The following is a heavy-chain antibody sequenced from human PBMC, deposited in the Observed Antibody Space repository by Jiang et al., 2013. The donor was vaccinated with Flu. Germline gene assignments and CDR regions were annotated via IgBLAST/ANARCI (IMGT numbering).Heavy chain of an antibody. CDR3: SREGGLQLDYYYGLDV. V-gene: IGHV3-72*01. D-gene: IGHD1-1*01. Sequence: GRFTISRDDSKNSLYLQMNSLKTEDTAVYYCSREGGLQLDYYYGLDVWGQGTTVTVSS. J-gene: IGHJ6*02.